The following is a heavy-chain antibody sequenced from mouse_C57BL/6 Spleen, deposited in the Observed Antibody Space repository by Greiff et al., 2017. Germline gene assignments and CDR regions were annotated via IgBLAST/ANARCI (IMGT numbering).Heavy chain of an antibody. V-gene: IGHV14-4*01. D-gene: IGHD1-1*01. J-gene: IGHJ4*01. CDR3: TTPYYYGSSYNYAMDY. CDR1: GFNIKDDY. CDR2: IDPENGDT. Sequence: VQLQQSGAELVRPGASVKLSCTASGFNIKDDYMHWVKQRPEQGLEWIGWIDPENGDTEYASKFQGKATITEDTSSNTAYLQLSSLTSEDTAVYYCTTPYYYGSSYNYAMDYWGQGTSVTVSS.